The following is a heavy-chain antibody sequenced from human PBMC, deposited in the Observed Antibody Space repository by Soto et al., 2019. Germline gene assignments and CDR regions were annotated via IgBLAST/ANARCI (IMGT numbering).Heavy chain of an antibody. V-gene: IGHV4-59*01. J-gene: IGHJ4*02. Sequence: QVQLQESGPGLVKPSETLSLTCTVSGGSISSYYGSWIRQPPGKGLEWIGYIYYSWSTNYNPSLKSRVTISVDTSKNQFSLKRSSVTAADTAVYYCARRYGASFDYWGQGTLVTVSS. D-gene: IGHD4-17*01. CDR2: IYYSWST. CDR3: ARRYGASFDY. CDR1: GGSISSYY.